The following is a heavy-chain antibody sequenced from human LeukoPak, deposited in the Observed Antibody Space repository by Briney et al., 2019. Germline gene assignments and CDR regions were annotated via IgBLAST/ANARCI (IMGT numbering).Heavy chain of an antibody. CDR2: IRYDGSNK. CDR1: GFTFSSYG. D-gene: IGHD2-15*01. Sequence: GGSLRLSCAASGFTFSSYGMSWVRQAPGKGLEWVVFIRYDGSNKYYADSVKGRFTISRDNSKNTLYLQMNSLRAKDTAVYYCARAYCSGGSCYPYYYYMDVWGKGTTVTISS. V-gene: IGHV3-30*02. J-gene: IGHJ6*03. CDR3: ARAYCSGGSCYPYYYYMDV.